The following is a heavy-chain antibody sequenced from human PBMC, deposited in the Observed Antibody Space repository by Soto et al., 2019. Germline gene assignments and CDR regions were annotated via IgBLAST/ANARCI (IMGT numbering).Heavy chain of an antibody. V-gene: IGHV3-23*01. Sequence: GGSLRLSCAASGFTFTSYTMSWVRQAPGKGLEWVSAISDSGDDTYYADSVKGRFTISRDTSKNTLYLQMNSLRAEDTAVYYCAKQQLPHWGQGTLVTVSS. D-gene: IGHD5-18*01. J-gene: IGHJ4*02. CDR3: AKQQLPH. CDR2: ISDSGDDT. CDR1: GFTFTSYT.